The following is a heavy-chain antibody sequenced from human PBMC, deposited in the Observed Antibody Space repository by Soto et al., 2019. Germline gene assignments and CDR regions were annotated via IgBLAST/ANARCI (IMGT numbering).Heavy chain of an antibody. CDR2: VSHDGRNT. D-gene: IGHD6-13*01. J-gene: IGHJ4*02. Sequence: VQLVESGGGVVQPGRSLRLSCAASGFTFSDYAMHWVRQAPGKGLEWVAVVSHDGRNTHYADSVKGRFTISRDSSKNTVSLEMTSLRAEDTAVYYCAMGVRQRLVTSDFNYWGQEALATVSS. V-gene: IGHV3-30*03. CDR3: AMGVRQRLVTSDFNY. CDR1: GFTFSDYA.